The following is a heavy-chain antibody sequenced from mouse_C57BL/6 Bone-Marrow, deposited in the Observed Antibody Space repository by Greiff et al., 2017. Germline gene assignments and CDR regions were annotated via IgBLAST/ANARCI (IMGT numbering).Heavy chain of an antibody. V-gene: IGHV1-15*01. CDR2: IDPETGGT. Sequence: VQLQQSGAELVRPGASVTLSCKASGYTFTDYEMHWVKQTPVHGLEWIGAIDPETGGTAYNQKFKGKAILTADKSSSTAYMELRSLTSEDSAVYYCTRRLGRAWFADWGQGTLVTVSA. J-gene: IGHJ3*01. CDR3: TRRLGRAWFAD. CDR1: GYTFTDYE. D-gene: IGHD4-1*01.